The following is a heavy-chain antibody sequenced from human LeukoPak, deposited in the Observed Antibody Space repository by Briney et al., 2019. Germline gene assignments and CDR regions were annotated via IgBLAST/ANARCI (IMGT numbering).Heavy chain of an antibody. CDR1: GGSFSGYY. V-gene: IGHV4-34*01. J-gene: IGHJ5*02. Sequence: SETLSLTCAVYGGSFSGYYWSWIRQPPGKGLEWIGEINHSGSTNYNPSLKSRVTISVDTSKNQFSLKLSSVTAADTAVYYRARGLGYSSSGRGTNWFDPWGQGTLVTVSS. CDR2: INHSGST. D-gene: IGHD6-6*01. CDR3: ARGLGYSSSGRGTNWFDP.